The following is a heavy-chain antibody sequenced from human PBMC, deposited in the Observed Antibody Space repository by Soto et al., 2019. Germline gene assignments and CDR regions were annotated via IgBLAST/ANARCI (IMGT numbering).Heavy chain of an antibody. CDR3: ARDAFLYIRGAYYDH. Sequence: QVRLVESGGGAVQPGDSLRLSCDASGFTFSTYALHWVRQAPGKGLEWVAFISYTGANQYYADSVKGLFTVSRDNSNIIASLQMTSLKPEDSAVYDCARDAFLYIRGAYYDHWGQGTLVTVSS. V-gene: IGHV3-30-3*01. J-gene: IGHJ4*02. D-gene: IGHD3-10*01. CDR1: GFTFSTYA. CDR2: ISYTGANQ.